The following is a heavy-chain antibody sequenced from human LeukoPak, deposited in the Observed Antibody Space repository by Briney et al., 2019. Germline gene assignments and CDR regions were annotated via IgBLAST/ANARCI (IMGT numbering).Heavy chain of an antibody. CDR2: FDPESGDT. CDR3: ASNFYIVATRSYYYYGMDV. Sequence: APVKVSCKVSGYTLTELSMHWVRQAPGNGLEWRGGFDPESGDTSYAQKFQGRVTMTEDTSTDTAYMELSSLRSEDTAVYYCASNFYIVATRSYYYYGMDVWGQGTTVTVSS. J-gene: IGHJ6*02. CDR1: GYTLTELS. V-gene: IGHV1-24*01. D-gene: IGHD5-12*01.